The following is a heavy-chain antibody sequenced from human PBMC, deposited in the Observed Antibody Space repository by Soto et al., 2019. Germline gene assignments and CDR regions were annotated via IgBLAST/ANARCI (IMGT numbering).Heavy chain of an antibody. CDR3: ARTQLRIAVAGTVYYGMDV. Sequence: YGPTLVNPIQTLTLPCPFSGFSFSTRGMCVSWIRQPPGKALEWLARIDWDDDKYYSTSLKTRLTISKDTSKNQVVLTMTNMDPVDTATYYCARTQLRIAVAGTVYYGMDVWGQGTTVTVSS. V-gene: IGHV2-70*11. CDR2: IDWDDDK. J-gene: IGHJ6*02. CDR1: GFSFSTRGMC. D-gene: IGHD6-19*01.